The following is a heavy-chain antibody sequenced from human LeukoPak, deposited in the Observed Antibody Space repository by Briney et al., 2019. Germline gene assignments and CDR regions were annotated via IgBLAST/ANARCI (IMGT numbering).Heavy chain of an antibody. CDR3: ARDPDLSSGPLYGMDV. CDR2: ISSNGDST. J-gene: IGHJ6*02. CDR1: GFTFRSYA. V-gene: IGHV3-64*04. Sequence: GGSLRLSCSVSGFTFRSYAMHWVRQAPGRGLEYVSAISSNGDSTYYADSVKGRFTISRDNSKNTLYLQMNSLRAEDTAVYYCARDPDLSSGPLYGMDVWGQGTTVTVSS.